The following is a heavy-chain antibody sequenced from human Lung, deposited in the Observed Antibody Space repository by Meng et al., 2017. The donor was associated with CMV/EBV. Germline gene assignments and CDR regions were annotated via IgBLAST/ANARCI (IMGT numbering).Heavy chain of an antibody. Sequence: SGAASGFTFSSYDMNWVRQAPGKALEWVAVISIDGSSKFYADSMKGRFTISRDNSKNTLFLQVNSLRPEDTAVYYCTRRADHFDYWGPGTLVTVSS. CDR1: GFTFSSYD. V-gene: IGHV3-30*04. CDR2: ISIDGSSK. CDR3: TRRADHFDY. D-gene: IGHD6-25*01. J-gene: IGHJ4*02.